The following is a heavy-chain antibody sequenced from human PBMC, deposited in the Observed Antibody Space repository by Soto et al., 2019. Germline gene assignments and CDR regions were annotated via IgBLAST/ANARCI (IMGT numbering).Heavy chain of an antibody. V-gene: IGHV2-5*02. CDR1: GFSLTTRGVG. CDR3: AHIPNYYQCDGFDP. J-gene: IGHJ5*02. Sequence: QITLKESGPTLVKPTQTLTLTCTFSGFSLTTRGVGVGWIRQPPGKALECLALIYWDDDKRYSPSLQSRLSITKDTSKNQVVLTMTNVDPVDTATYYCAHIPNYYQCDGFDPWGQGTLVSVSS. D-gene: IGHD3-10*01. CDR2: IYWDDDK.